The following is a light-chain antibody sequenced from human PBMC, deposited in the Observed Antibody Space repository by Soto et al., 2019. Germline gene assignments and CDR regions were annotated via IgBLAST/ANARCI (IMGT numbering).Light chain of an antibody. V-gene: IGKV3-20*01. CDR2: CAS. Sequence: EIVLMQSPGTLSLSPGERATLSCRASQSVSNNYVAWYQQKPGQAPRLLIACASSRATGIPDRISGSRSGTDYTLTISRLEHEDFAVYYCQQYGTSPPLTFGGGTKVEIK. J-gene: IGKJ4*01. CDR1: QSVSNNY. CDR3: QQYGTSPPLT.